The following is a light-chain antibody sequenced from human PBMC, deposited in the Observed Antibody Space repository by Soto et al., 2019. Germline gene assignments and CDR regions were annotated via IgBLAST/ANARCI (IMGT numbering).Light chain of an antibody. V-gene: IGKV3-11*01. Sequence: EIVLTQSPVTLSLSPGERATLSCRASQSVTSFLAWYQQKPGQAPRLLIYDLSQRATGIPARFSGSGSGTDFTHTISSLEAEDFAVYYCQQRSNWPLTFGGGTKVEIK. CDR2: DLS. J-gene: IGKJ4*01. CDR1: QSVTSF. CDR3: QQRSNWPLT.